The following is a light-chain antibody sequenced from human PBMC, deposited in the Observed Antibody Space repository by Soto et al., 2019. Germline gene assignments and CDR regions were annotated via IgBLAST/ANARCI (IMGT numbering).Light chain of an antibody. CDR2: SNN. J-gene: IGLJ2*01. Sequence: QSVLTQPPSASGTPGQRVTISCSGSSSNIGSNTVNWYQQLPGTAPKLLIYSNNQRPSGVPDRFSGSKSGTSAPLTISGLQSEDDADYYCAAWDDSLNGVVFGGGTKLTVL. CDR3: AAWDDSLNGVV. CDR1: SSNIGSNT. V-gene: IGLV1-44*01.